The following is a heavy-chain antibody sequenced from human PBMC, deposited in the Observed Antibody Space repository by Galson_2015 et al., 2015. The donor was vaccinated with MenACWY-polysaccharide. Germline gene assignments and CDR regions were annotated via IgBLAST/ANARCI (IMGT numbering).Heavy chain of an antibody. J-gene: IGHJ5*02. CDR2: ISGSGGCT. D-gene: IGHD5-18*01. Sequence: SLRLSCAASGFTFSSYAMSWVRQAPGKGLEWVSAISGSGGCTYYADSVKGRFTISRDNSKNTLYLQMNSLRAEDTAVYYCAIGGSRLDIAILHWFDPWGQGTLVTVSS. V-gene: IGHV3-23*01. CDR1: GFTFSSYA. CDR3: AIGGSRLDIAILHWFDP.